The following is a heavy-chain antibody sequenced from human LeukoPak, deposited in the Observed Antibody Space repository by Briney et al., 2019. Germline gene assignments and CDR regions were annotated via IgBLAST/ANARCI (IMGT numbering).Heavy chain of an antibody. Sequence: ASVKVSCKASGYTFTYYYMHWVRQAPGQGLEWMGWINPNSGGTNYAQKFRGRVTMTRDTSISTAYMELTRLRSDDTAVYYCVPHNSGSSPYFDYWGQGSLVTVSS. V-gene: IGHV1-2*02. CDR1: GYTFTYYY. CDR2: INPNSGGT. J-gene: IGHJ4*02. CDR3: VPHNSGSSPYFDY. D-gene: IGHD6-19*01.